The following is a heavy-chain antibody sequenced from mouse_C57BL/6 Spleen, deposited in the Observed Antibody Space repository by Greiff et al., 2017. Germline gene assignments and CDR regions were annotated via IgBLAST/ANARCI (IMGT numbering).Heavy chain of an antibody. V-gene: IGHV1-82*01. Sequence: QVQLQQSGPELVKPGASVKISCKASGYAFSSSWMNWVKQRPGKGLEWIGRIYPGDGDTNYNGKFKGKATLTADKSSSTAYMQLSSLTSEDSAVYFCARSEFAYWGQGTTLTVSS. J-gene: IGHJ2*01. CDR1: GYAFSSSW. CDR2: IYPGDGDT. CDR3: ARSEFAY.